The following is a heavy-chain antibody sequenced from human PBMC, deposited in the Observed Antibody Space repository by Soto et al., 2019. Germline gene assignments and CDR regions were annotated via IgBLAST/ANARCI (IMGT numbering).Heavy chain of an antibody. CDR1: GYTFTSYY. CDR3: ARVYYGSGSYYRYYYYGMDV. V-gene: IGHV1-46*01. CDR2: INPSGGST. Sequence: QVQLVQSGAEVKKPGASVKVSCKASGYTFTSYYMHWVRQAPGQGLEWMGIINPSGGSTSYAQKFQGRVTMTRATSTSTVYMELSSLRSEDTAVYYCARVYYGSGSYYRYYYYGMDVWGQGTTVTVSS. D-gene: IGHD3-10*01. J-gene: IGHJ6*02.